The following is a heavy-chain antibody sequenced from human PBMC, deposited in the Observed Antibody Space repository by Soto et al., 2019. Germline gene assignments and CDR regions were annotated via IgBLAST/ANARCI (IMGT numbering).Heavy chain of an antibody. CDR3: AETSLRHFDVGSRLI. V-gene: IGHV4-59*08. CDR1: GGSISSYY. J-gene: IGHJ6*04. CDR2: IYYSGST. Sequence: SETLSLTCTVSGGSISSYYWSWIRQPPGKGLEWIGYIYYSGSTNYNPSLKSRVTISVDTSKNQFSLKLHPVTAADTAVYYCAETSLRHFDVGSRLIWGKGTTVTVTS. D-gene: IGHD3-3*01.